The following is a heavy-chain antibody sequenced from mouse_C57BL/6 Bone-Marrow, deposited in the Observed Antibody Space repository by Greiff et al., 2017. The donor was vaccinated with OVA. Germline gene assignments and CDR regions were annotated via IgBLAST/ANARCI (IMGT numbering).Heavy chain of an antibody. V-gene: IGHV1-76*01. CDR2: IYPGSGNT. CDR3: ARSGDHYCNYDGFAY. J-gene: IGHJ3*01. D-gene: IGHD2-4*01. CDR1: GYTFTDYY. Sequence: QVQLQQSGAELVRPGASVKLSCKASGYTFTDYYINWVKQRPGQGLEWIARIYPGSGNTYYNEKFKGKATLTAEKSSSTAYMQLSSLTSEDSAVYFCARSGDHYCNYDGFAYWGQGTLVTVSA.